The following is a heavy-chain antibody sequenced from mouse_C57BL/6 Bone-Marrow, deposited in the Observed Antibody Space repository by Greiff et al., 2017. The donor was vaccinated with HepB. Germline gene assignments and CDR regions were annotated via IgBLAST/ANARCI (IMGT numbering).Heavy chain of an antibody. CDR1: GFVFIDYS. D-gene: IGHD1-1*01. CDR2: IRNKVNGYTT. V-gene: IGHV7-4*01. Sequence: EVKVVDSGGGLVQPGSSLRLSCAASGFVFIDYSMSWVRQLPGKAPEWLALIRNKVNGYTTDYSASVKGRFTISSDNPQNILYLQMNTLRAEDSATYYCVKAVSSGSSYTWFAYWGQGTLVTVSA. J-gene: IGHJ3*01. CDR3: VKAVSSGSSYTWFAY.